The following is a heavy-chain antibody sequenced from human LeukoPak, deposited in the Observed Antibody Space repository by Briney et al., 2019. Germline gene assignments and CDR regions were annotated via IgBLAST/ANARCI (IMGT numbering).Heavy chain of an antibody. Sequence: SETLSLTCTGSGGSISSYYWSWVRQPAGKGLEWIGGIYTSGSTNYNPSLLSRVTMSVDTSKNQFSLKLSSVTAADTAVYYCARGRLDMVVVPAATSYYYYYMDVWGKGTTVTVSS. V-gene: IGHV4-4*07. D-gene: IGHD2-2*01. CDR2: IYTSGST. J-gene: IGHJ6*03. CDR3: ARGRLDMVVVPAATSYYYYYMDV. CDR1: GGSISSYY.